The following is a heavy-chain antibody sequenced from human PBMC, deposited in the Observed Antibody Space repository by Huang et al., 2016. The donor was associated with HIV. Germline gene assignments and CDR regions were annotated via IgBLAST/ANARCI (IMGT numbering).Heavy chain of an antibody. V-gene: IGHV4-59*01. CDR1: GVSISTNY. J-gene: IGHJ5*02. Sequence: QVQLQESGPGLVKPSETLSLTCTVSGVSISTNYWSWIRQPPGKGPEYIGFVYHSGSANYNPSRKSRVTISIDTTTNQSSLKLSAVTAADTAVYYCARGADFLRGYLIFDPWGQGTLVTVSS. CDR3: ARGADFLRGYLIFDP. CDR2: VYHSGSA. D-gene: IGHD3-3*01.